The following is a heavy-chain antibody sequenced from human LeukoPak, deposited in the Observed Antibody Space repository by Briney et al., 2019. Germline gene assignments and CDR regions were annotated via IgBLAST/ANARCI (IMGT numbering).Heavy chain of an antibody. CDR3: ARLNWNYVDFWFDP. D-gene: IGHD1-20*01. CDR1: GGSISSYY. V-gene: IGHV4-59*01. CDR2: IYYTGST. J-gene: IGHJ5*02. Sequence: SETLSLTCTVSGGSISSYYWSWIRQPPGKGLEWFGYIYYTGSTNYNPPLKSRVTMSVDTSKNQFSLKLSSVTAADTAVYYCARLNWNYVDFWFDPWGQGTLVTVSS.